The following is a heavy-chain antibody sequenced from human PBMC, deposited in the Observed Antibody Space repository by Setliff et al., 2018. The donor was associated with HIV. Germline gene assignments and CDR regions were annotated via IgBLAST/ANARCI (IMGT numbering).Heavy chain of an antibody. J-gene: IGHJ4*02. V-gene: IGHV4-59*01. CDR1: GGSISGYY. CDR3: AREATYYYDGSGYYYFDY. Sequence: PSETLSLTCNVSGGSISGYYWAWIRQTPGKGLEWIGYIYYSGSTNYNPSLKSRITISVDTSKNQFSLKLSSVTAADTAVYYCAREATYYYDGSGYYYFDYWGRGTLVTVS. D-gene: IGHD3-22*01. CDR2: IYYSGST.